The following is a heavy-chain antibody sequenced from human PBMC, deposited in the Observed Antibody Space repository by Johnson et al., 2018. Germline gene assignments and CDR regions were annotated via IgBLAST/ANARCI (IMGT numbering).Heavy chain of an antibody. J-gene: IGHJ6*04. Sequence: QLVQSGPEVKKPGTSVKVSCKASGFTFTSSAVQWVRQARGQRLEWIGWIVVGSGNTNYAQKFQGRVTSNAAESTSTAYMDLSSLRPEDTAVYYCARETVGDYDPSESGMDVWGKGTTVTVSS. CDR2: IVVGSGNT. D-gene: IGHD3-3*01. CDR3: ARETVGDYDPSESGMDV. V-gene: IGHV1-58*01. CDR1: GFTFTSSA.